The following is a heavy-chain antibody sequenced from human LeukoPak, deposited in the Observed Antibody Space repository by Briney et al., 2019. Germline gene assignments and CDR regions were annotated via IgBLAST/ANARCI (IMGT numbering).Heavy chain of an antibody. J-gene: IGHJ4*02. Sequence: TSGTLSLTCTVSGGSISGTNWWSWVRQPPGKGLEWIGEVYHSGSTNYNPSLKSRVTISVDTSKSQFSLKLTSVTAADTAVYYCARHAPSDTTGWYYFDYWGRGTLVTVSS. CDR2: VYHSGST. CDR3: ARHAPSDTTGWYYFDY. V-gene: IGHV4-4*02. CDR1: GGSISGTNW. D-gene: IGHD6-19*01.